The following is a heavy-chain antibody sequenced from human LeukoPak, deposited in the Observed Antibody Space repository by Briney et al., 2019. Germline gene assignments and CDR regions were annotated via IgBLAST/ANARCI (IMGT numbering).Heavy chain of an antibody. CDR3: ARAPLYSGSYWGAFDI. J-gene: IGHJ3*02. Sequence: SETLSLTCTVSGGSISSYYWSWIRQPPGQGLEWIGYIYYSGSTNYNPSLKSRVTISVDTSKNQFSLKLSSVTTADTAVYYCARAPLYSGSYWGAFDIWGQGTMVTVSS. V-gene: IGHV4-59*01. CDR1: GGSISSYY. CDR2: IYYSGST. D-gene: IGHD1-26*01.